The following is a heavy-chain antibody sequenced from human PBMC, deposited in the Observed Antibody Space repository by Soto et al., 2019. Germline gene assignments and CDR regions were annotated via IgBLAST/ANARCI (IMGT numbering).Heavy chain of an antibody. Sequence: SVKVSCKASGGTFSSYAISWVRQAPGQGLEWMGGIIPIFGTANYAQKFQGRVTITADKSTSTAYMELGSLRSEDTAVYYCARPTSDILTGYYGMDYYYYGMDVWG. CDR2: IIPIFGTA. J-gene: IGHJ6*02. CDR3: ARPTSDILTGYYGMDYYYYGMDV. V-gene: IGHV1-69*06. CDR1: GGTFSSYA. D-gene: IGHD3-9*01.